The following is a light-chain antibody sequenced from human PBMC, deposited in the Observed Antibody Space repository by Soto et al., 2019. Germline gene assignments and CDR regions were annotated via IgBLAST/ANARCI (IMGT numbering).Light chain of an antibody. CDR2: AAS. J-gene: IGKJ3*01. V-gene: IGKV1-8*01. CDR1: QGISSY. CDR3: QQYYSYPPD. Sequence: AIRMTQSPSSLSASTGDRVTITCRASQGISSYLAWYQQKPGKAPKLLIYAASTLQSGVPSRFSGSGSGTDFTLTISCLHSEDFAIYYCQQYYSYPPDFGPGTKVDIK.